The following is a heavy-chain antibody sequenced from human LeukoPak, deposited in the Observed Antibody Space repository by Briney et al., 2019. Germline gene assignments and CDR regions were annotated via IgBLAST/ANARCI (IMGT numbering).Heavy chain of an antibody. V-gene: IGHV1-18*01. Sequence: GASVKVSCKASGYTFTSYGISWVRQAPGQGLEWMGWISAYNGNTDYAQKLQGRVTMTTDTSTSTAYMELRSLRSDDTAVYYCARDSKKDLIVGAMLSWGQGTLVTVSS. J-gene: IGHJ4*02. CDR3: ARDSKKDLIVGAMLS. D-gene: IGHD1-26*01. CDR2: ISAYNGNT. CDR1: GYTFTSYG.